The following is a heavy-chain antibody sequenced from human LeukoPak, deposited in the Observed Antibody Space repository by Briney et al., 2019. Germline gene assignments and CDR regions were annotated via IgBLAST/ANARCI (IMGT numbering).Heavy chain of an antibody. V-gene: IGHV3-21*01. J-gene: IGHJ3*02. D-gene: IGHD7-27*01. Sequence: PGGSLRLSCAASGFTFSSYSMNWVRQAPGKGLEWVSSISSSSSYIYYADSVKGRFTISRENAKNSLYLQMNSLRAEDTALYYCASANWGIRGAFDIWGQGTMVTVSS. CDR3: ASANWGIRGAFDI. CDR2: ISSSSSYI. CDR1: GFTFSSYS.